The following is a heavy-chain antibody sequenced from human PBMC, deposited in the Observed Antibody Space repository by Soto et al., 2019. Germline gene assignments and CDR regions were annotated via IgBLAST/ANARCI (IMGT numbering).Heavy chain of an antibody. V-gene: IGHV1-8*01. D-gene: IGHD3-3*01. CDR2: MNPNSGNT. Sequence: QVQLVQSGAEVKKPGASVKVSCKASGYTFTSYDINWVRQATGQGLEWMGWMNPNSGNTGYAQKFQGRVTMTRNTSTNTAYMELSSLRSEDTAVYYCARVNEWVGALEYWGQGTLVTVSS. CDR1: GYTFTSYD. CDR3: ARVNEWVGALEY. J-gene: IGHJ4*02.